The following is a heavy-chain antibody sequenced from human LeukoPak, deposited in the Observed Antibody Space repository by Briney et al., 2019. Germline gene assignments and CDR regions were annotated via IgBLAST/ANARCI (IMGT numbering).Heavy chain of an antibody. CDR1: GGSISSYY. Sequence: SETLSLTCTVSGGSISSYYWSWIRQPPGKGLQWIGYIYYSGSTNYNPSLKSRVTISVDTSKNQFSLKLSSVTAADTAVYYCARRIAAAGTPPLYYYYYGMDVWGQGTTLTVSS. CDR2: IYYSGST. V-gene: IGHV4-59*01. J-gene: IGHJ6*02. CDR3: ARRIAAAGTPPLYYYYYGMDV. D-gene: IGHD6-13*01.